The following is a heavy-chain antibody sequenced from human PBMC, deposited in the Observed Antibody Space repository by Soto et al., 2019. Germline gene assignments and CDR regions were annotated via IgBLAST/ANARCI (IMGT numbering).Heavy chain of an antibody. V-gene: IGHV4-39*01. J-gene: IGHJ4*02. CDR1: GDSITSNSYF. CDR2: IYYSGTT. CDR3: ARHFSVDYFDY. Sequence: SSETLSLTCTVSGDSITSNSYFWAWIRQPPGKGLEWIGGIYYSGTTYYNPSLKSRVTISVDRSKNQFSLKLSSVTAADTAVYYCARHFSVDYFDYWGQGALVTVSS.